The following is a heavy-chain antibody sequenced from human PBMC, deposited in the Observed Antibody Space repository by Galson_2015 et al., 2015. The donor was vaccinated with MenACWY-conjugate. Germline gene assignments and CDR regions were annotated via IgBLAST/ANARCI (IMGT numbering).Heavy chain of an antibody. D-gene: IGHD3-16*02. CDR2: IYHSGGTP. Sequence: SEPLSLTCPASGGSISDSFWSWIRQPPGNGLEWVGYIYHSGGTPYYNPSLESRVTISVDTSKNQCSLELSSFTAADTAVYYCTIMSRANLGESSLFAGQFDHCGQGILVTVSS. V-gene: IGHV4-59*12. CDR3: TIMSRANLGESSLFAGQFDH. CDR1: GGSISDSF. J-gene: IGHJ4*02.